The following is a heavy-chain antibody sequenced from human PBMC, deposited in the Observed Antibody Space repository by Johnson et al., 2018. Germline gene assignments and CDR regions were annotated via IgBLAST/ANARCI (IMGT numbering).Heavy chain of an antibody. CDR1: GGSISDYY. V-gene: IGHV4-59*01. CDR2: IYDSGST. Sequence: QVQLQESGPGLVKPSETLSLTCTVSGGSISDYYWNWIRQPPGKGLEWIGYIYDSGSTKYNPSLKSRVTISVDTSKNQFSLKLSSVTAADTAVYYCARPAFSGSVYAFDIWGPGTLVTVSP. D-gene: IGHD3-10*01. CDR3: ARPAFSGSVYAFDI. J-gene: IGHJ3*02.